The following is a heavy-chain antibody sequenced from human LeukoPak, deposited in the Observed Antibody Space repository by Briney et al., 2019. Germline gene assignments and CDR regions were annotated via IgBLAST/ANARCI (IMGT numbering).Heavy chain of an antibody. J-gene: IGHJ6*03. Sequence: PSETLSLTCTVSGGSISNKYWSWIRQPPGKGLEWIGYIYYSGSTNYNPSLKSRVTISVDTSKNQFSLKLSSVTAADTAVYYCARGSSSSPYYYYYYMDVWGKGTTVTVSS. CDR2: IYYSGST. D-gene: IGHD6-6*01. CDR3: ARGSSSSPYYYYYYMDV. CDR1: GGSISNKY. V-gene: IGHV4-59*01.